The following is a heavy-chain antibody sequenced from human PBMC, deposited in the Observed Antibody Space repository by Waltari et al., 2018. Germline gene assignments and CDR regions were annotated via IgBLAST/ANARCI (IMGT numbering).Heavy chain of an antibody. CDR2: ISGSGGST. D-gene: IGHD6-13*01. CDR1: GFTLSSYA. Sequence: EVQLLASGGGLVQPGGSLRLSCAASGFTLSSYAMSWVRQAPGKGLEWVSAISGSGGSTYYADSVKGRFTISRDNSKNTLYLQMNSLRAEDTAVYYCAKGYSSSWSLGDYWGQGTLVTVSS. J-gene: IGHJ4*02. CDR3: AKGYSSSWSLGDY. V-gene: IGHV3-23*01.